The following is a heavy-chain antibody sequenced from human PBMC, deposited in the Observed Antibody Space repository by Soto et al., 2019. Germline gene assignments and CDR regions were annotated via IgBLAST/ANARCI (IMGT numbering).Heavy chain of an antibody. Sequence: GGSLRLSCAAPGFTFSSYAMSWVRQAPGKGLEWVSAISGSGGSTYYADSVKGRFTISRDNSKNTLYLQMNSLRAEDTAVYYCAKESSSSSLNPVSYWGQGTLVTVSS. J-gene: IGHJ4*02. V-gene: IGHV3-23*01. D-gene: IGHD6-6*01. CDR2: ISGSGGST. CDR1: GFTFSSYA. CDR3: AKESSSSSLNPVSY.